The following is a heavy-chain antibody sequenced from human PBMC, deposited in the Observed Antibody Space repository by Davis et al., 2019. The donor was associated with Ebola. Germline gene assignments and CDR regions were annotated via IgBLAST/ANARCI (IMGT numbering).Heavy chain of an antibody. CDR2: IIPMRGSP. Sequence: SVKVSCKASGGSFNNYEITWVRQAPGQGLEWMGGIIPMRGSPNYAQKFQGRVTMTTDTSTSTAYMELRSLRSDDTAVYYCARDSFRQAKDIWGQGTMVTVSS. V-gene: IGHV1-69*10. J-gene: IGHJ3*02. CDR3: ARDSFRQAKDI. CDR1: GGSFNNYE.